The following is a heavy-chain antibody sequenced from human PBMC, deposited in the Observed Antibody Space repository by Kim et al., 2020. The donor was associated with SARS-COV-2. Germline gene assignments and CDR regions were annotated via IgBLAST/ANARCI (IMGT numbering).Heavy chain of an antibody. Sequence: SETLSLTCAVYGGSFSGYYWSWIRQPPGKGLEWIGEINHSGSTNYNPSLKSRVTISVDTSKNQFSLKLSSVTAADTAVYYCARVPTSIAAPRHYMDVWGKGTTVTVSS. CDR2: INHSGST. CDR1: GGSFSGYY. J-gene: IGHJ6*03. D-gene: IGHD6-6*01. CDR3: ARVPTSIAAPRHYMDV. V-gene: IGHV4-34*01.